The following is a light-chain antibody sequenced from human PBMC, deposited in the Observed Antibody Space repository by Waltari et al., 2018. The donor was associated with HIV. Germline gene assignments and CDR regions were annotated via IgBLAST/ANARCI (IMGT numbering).Light chain of an antibody. J-gene: IGKJ1*01. CDR1: QSVLYSSSNKNY. CDR3: QQYYSSPPT. CDR2: WAS. Sequence: DIVMTQSPDSLAVSLGERATINCKSSQSVLYSSSNKNYLAWYQQKPGQPPKPLIYWASTRESGVPDRFSGSGSGTDFTLTISSLQAEDVAVYYCQQYYSSPPTFGQGTKVEIK. V-gene: IGKV4-1*01.